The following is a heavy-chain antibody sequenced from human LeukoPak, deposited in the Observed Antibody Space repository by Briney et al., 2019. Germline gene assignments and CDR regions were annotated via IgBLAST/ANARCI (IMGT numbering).Heavy chain of an antibody. CDR2: ISRDGATT. J-gene: IGHJ4*02. CDR3: AKATGPNSFRYIDS. V-gene: IGHV3-23*01. D-gene: IGHD2-21*01. CDR1: GFTFTSYA. Sequence: PGGSLRLSCGASGFTFTSYAMNWVRQAPGKGLEWVSAISRDGATTYYTDSVKGRFTISRDNSKNTLYLQMNSLRAEDTAVYYCAKATGPNSFRYIDSWGQGTLVTASS.